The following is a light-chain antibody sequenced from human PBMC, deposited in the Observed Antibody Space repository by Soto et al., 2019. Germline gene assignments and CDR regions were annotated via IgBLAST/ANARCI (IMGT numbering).Light chain of an antibody. CDR1: QSVSIH. V-gene: IGKV3-15*01. CDR3: QPYASSPPT. Sequence: ETVMTQSPGTLSVSLGERATLSCRASQSVSIHLAWYQQKPGQAPRLLIYDTSTRATGIPARFSGSGSGTEFILTISRLEPEDFAVYYCQPYASSPPTFGPVPKVDIK. CDR2: DTS. J-gene: IGKJ3*01.